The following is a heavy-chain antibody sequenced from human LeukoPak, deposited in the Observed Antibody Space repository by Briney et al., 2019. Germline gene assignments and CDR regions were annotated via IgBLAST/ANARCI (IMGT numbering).Heavy chain of an antibody. CDR1: GAFITTYY. Sequence: SETLSLTCTVSGAFITTYYWSWIRQSPGKGLEWIGYVYDSGTTNCNPSLKSRVTISIDTSKSQFSLKLTSVTAADTALYYCARATRGGYSYGVFDYWGQGTLVTVSS. CDR2: VYDSGTT. D-gene: IGHD5-18*01. J-gene: IGHJ4*02. CDR3: ARATRGGYSYGVFDY. V-gene: IGHV4-59*01.